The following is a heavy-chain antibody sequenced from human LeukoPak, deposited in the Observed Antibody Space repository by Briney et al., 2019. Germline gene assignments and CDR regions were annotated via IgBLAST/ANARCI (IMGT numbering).Heavy chain of an antibody. D-gene: IGHD3-22*01. CDR1: GFTFSSYS. CDR2: ISSSSSYI. Sequence: GGSLRLSCAASGFTFSSYSMNWVRQAPGKGLEWVSSISSSSSYIYYADSVKGRFTISRDNAKNSLYLQMNSLRAEDTAVYYCAREGGDSRGYYGYFYYWGQGTLVTVSS. CDR3: AREGGDSRGYYGYFYY. V-gene: IGHV3-21*01. J-gene: IGHJ4*02.